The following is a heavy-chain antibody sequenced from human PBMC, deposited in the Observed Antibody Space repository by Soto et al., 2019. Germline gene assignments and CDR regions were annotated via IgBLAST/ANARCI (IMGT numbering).Heavy chain of an antibody. CDR3: AKGGWVIDCRSTSCPLISDI. V-gene: IGHV3-72*01. Sequence: GGSLRLSCAASGFTFSHAWMTWVRQVPGKGLEWIGRIRNKANSYSTTYAASVKGRFTISRDDSKNSLYLQMSRLSAEDAAVYYCAKGGWVIDCRSTSCPLISDIWGQGTMVTVSS. D-gene: IGHD2-2*01. CDR2: IRNKANSYST. CDR1: GFTFSHAW. J-gene: IGHJ3*02.